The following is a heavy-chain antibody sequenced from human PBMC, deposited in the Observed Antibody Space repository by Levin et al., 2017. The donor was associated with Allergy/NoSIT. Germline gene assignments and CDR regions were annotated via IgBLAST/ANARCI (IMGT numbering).Heavy chain of an antibody. J-gene: IGHJ4*02. D-gene: IGHD3-16*01. CDR2: ISSDGNNK. CDR3: AKDLSMTYIIAFDY. CDR1: GFTFRSYG. V-gene: IGHV3-30*18. Sequence: GGSLRLSCVASGFTFRSYGMHWVRQSPGKGLEWVAFISSDGNNKYYTESVRGRLTISRDNSKNMLYLQMSSLRTEDTAVYYCAKDLSMTYIIAFDYWGQGTLVTVSS.